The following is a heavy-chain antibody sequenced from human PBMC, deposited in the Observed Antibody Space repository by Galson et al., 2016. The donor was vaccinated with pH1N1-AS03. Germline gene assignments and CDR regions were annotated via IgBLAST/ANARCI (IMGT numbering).Heavy chain of an antibody. CDR1: GFTFTSYS. J-gene: IGHJ4*02. Sequence: SLRLSCAASGFTFTSYSMNWVRQAPGKGLEWISYIRSSGNTIYYANSVKGRFTISRDNAKNSVYLQMNSLRAEDTAVCYCARGAPEAPVGASFDYWGQGTLVIVSS. D-gene: IGHD1-26*01. CDR3: ARGAPEAPVGASFDY. CDR2: IRSSGNTI. V-gene: IGHV3-48*01.